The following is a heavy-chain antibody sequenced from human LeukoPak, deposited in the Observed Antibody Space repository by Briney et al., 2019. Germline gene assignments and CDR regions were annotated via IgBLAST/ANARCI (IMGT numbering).Heavy chain of an antibody. J-gene: IGHJ4*02. V-gene: IGHV4-39*01. CDR2: VYYSGNT. Sequence: PSETLSLTCTVSGGSISSNNYYWGWIRQPPGKGLEWIGSVYYSGNTYYNPSLKSRVTISVDTSKNQCSLKLSSVTAADTAVYYCAGISGYDLYFDYWGQGTLVTVSS. CDR1: GGSISSNNYY. CDR3: AGISGYDLYFDY. D-gene: IGHD5-12*01.